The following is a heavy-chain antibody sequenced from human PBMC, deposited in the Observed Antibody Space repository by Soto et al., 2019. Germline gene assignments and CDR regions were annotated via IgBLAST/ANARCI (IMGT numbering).Heavy chain of an antibody. D-gene: IGHD3-16*01. CDR2: INSDGSST. CDR1: GFTFSSYW. CDR3: ARGGGLNWYFDL. V-gene: IGHV3-74*01. J-gene: IGHJ2*01. Sequence: EVQLVESGGGLVQPGGSLRLSCAASGFTFSSYWMHWVRQAPGKGLVWVSRINSDGSSTSYADSVKGRFTISRDNAKNTLYMQTNSLRADDTVVYYCARGGGLNWYFDLWGLGTLVTVSS.